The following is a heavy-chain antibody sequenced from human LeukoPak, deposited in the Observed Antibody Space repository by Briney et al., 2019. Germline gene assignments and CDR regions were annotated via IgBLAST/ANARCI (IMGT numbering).Heavy chain of an antibody. Sequence: ASVKVSCKASGYTFTGYYMHWVRQAPGQGLEWMGWISPNSGGTNYAQKFQGRVTMTRDTSISTAYMELSRLRSDDTAVYYCARGAVTRLYYFDYWGQGTLVTVSS. V-gene: IGHV1-2*02. CDR3: ARGAVTRLYYFDY. D-gene: IGHD4-17*01. CDR2: ISPNSGGT. CDR1: GYTFTGYY. J-gene: IGHJ4*02.